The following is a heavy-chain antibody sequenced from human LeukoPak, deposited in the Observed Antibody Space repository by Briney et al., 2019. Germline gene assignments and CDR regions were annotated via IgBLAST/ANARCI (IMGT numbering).Heavy chain of an antibody. CDR1: GGSISSSSYY. CDR2: IYYSGST. Sequence: SETLSLTCTVSGGSISSSSYYWGWIRQPPGEGLKWIGSIYYSGSTYYNPSLKSRVTISVDTSKNQFSLKLSSVTAADTAVYYCATQGLRSFDDYWGQGTLVTVSS. V-gene: IGHV4-39*01. CDR3: ATQGLRSFDDY. J-gene: IGHJ4*02. D-gene: IGHD2-21*02.